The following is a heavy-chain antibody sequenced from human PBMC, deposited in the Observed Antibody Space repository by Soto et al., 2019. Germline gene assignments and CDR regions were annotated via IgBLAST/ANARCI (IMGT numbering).Heavy chain of an antibody. Sequence: QVQLQESGPGLVKPSQTLSLTCTVSGGSISSGGYYWSWIRQHPGKGLEWIGYIYYSGSTYYNPSLKSRVTISVDTSKNQFSLKLSSVTAADTAVYYCARDSASGYDQYGMDVWGQGTTVTVSS. D-gene: IGHD5-12*01. CDR2: IYYSGST. CDR3: ARDSASGYDQYGMDV. J-gene: IGHJ6*02. CDR1: GGSISSGGYY. V-gene: IGHV4-31*03.